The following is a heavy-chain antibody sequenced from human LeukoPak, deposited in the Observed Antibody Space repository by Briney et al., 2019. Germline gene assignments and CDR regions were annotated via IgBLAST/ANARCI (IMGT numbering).Heavy chain of an antibody. J-gene: IGHJ4*02. V-gene: IGHV1-2*06. CDR1: GGTFSSYA. CDR3: AVLGYYDSSGYFDY. D-gene: IGHD3-22*01. CDR2: INPNSGGT. Sequence: ASVKVSCKASGGTFSSYAISWVRQAPGQGLEWMGRINPNSGGTNYAQKFQGRVTMTRDTSISTAYMELSRLRSDDTAVYYCAVLGYYDSSGYFDYWGQGTLVTVSS.